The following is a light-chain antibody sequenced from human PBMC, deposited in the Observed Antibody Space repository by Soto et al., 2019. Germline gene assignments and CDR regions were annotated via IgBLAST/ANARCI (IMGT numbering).Light chain of an antibody. CDR2: DTS. J-gene: IGKJ1*01. Sequence: EIVMTQSPATLSVSPGESATLSCRASQSVSSNLAWHQQKPGQAPRILMYDTSTRAPGISARFSGSGSGTEFTLTISSLQSEDFAVYYCQEYIQWPPGMFGPGTTVDIK. V-gene: IGKV3-15*01. CDR3: QEYIQWPPGM. CDR1: QSVSSN.